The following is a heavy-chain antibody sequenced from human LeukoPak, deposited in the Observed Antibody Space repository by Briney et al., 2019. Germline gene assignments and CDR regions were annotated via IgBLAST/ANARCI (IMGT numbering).Heavy chain of an antibody. V-gene: IGHV5-51*01. CDR3: ARQAYCGGDCSPNFDY. CDR2: ISPGDSDA. CDR1: GYMFTSHW. D-gene: IGHD2-21*02. J-gene: IGHJ4*02. Sequence: GESLKISCKGSGYMFTSHWIGWVRQMPGKGLEWMGIISPGDSDARYSPSFQGQVTISADKSINTAYLQWSSLKASDTAMYYCARQAYCGGDCSPNFDYWGQGTLVTVSS.